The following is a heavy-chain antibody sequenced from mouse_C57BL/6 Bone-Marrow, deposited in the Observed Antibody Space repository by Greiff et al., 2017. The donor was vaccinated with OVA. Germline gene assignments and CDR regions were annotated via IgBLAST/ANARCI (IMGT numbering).Heavy chain of an antibody. V-gene: IGHV1-53*01. D-gene: IGHD2-4*01. Sequence: QVQLQQSGTDLVKPGASVKLSCKASGYTFTSYWMHWVKQRPGQGLEWIGNINPSNGGTNFTEKFKSKATLTVDKSSGTAYMQLSSLTSEDSAVYYCARFNDYDGDWFAYWGQGTLVTVSA. CDR3: ARFNDYDGDWFAY. CDR2: INPSNGGT. J-gene: IGHJ3*01. CDR1: GYTFTSYW.